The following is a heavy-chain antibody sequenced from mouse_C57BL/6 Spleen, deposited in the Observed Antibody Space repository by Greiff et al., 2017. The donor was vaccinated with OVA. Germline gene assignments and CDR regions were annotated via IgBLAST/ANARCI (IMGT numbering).Heavy chain of an antibody. J-gene: IGHJ4*01. D-gene: IGHD1-1*01. CDR3: ARELLEGYYAMDY. CDR1: GYTFTSYG. Sequence: LQESGAELARPGASVKLSCKASGYTFTSYGISWVKQRTGQGLEWIGEIYPRSGNTYYNEKFKGKATLTADKSSSTAYMELRSLTSEDSAVYFCARELLEGYYAMDYWGQGTSVTVSS. CDR2: IYPRSGNT. V-gene: IGHV1-81*01.